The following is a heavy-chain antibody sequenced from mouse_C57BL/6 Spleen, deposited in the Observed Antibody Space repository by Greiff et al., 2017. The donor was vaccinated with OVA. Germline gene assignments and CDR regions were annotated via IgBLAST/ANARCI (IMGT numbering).Heavy chain of an antibody. CDR3: ARPYYGSRDWYFDV. D-gene: IGHD1-1*01. J-gene: IGHJ1*03. V-gene: IGHV1-80*01. Sequence: VQLQQSGAELVKPGASVKISCKASGYAFSSYWMNWVKQRPGKGLEWIGQIYPGDGDTNYNGKFKGKATLTADKSSSTAYMQLSSLTSEDSAVYFGARPYYGSRDWYFDVWGTGTTVTVSS. CDR2: IYPGDGDT. CDR1: GYAFSSYW.